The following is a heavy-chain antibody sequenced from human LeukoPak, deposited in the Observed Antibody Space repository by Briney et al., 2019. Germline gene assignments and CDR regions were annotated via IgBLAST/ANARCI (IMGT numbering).Heavy chain of an antibody. J-gene: IGHJ4*02. Sequence: PGGSLRLSCAASGLTFSSYAMNWVRQAPGKGLEWVSAISSNGGSTYYADSVKGRFTISRDNSKNTLYLQMNSLRAEDTAVYYCAKPPPDFDYGSGSKYFDYWGQGTLVTVSS. CDR2: ISSNGGST. V-gene: IGHV3-23*01. CDR3: AKPPPDFDYGSGSKYFDY. D-gene: IGHD3-10*01. CDR1: GLTFSSYA.